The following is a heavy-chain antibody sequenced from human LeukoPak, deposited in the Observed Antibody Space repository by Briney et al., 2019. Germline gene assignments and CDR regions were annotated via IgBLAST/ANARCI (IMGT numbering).Heavy chain of an antibody. D-gene: IGHD3-10*01. V-gene: IGHV3-23*01. J-gene: IGHJ4*02. CDR1: GFTVSSNY. Sequence: GGSLRLSCAASGFTVSSNYMNWVRQAPGKGLEWVSAISGSGGSTYYADSVKGRFTISRDNSKNTLYLQMNSLRAEDTAVYYCAKGPTMVRAPATGSPFDYWGQGTLVTVSS. CDR3: AKGPTMVRAPATGSPFDY. CDR2: ISGSGGST.